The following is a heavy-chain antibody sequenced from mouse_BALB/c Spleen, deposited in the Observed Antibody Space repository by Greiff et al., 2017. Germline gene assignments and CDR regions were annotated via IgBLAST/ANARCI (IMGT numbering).Heavy chain of an antibody. Sequence: EVKLVESGGGLVQPGGSMKLSCVASGFTFSNYWMNWVRQSPEKGLEWVAEIRLKSNNYATHYAESVKGRFTISRDDSKSSVYLQMNNLRAEDTGIYYCTRGGNYAYYYAMDYWGQGTSVTVSS. CDR3: TRGGNYAYYYAMDY. J-gene: IGHJ4*01. CDR1: GFTFSNYW. D-gene: IGHD2-1*01. CDR2: IRLKSNNYAT. V-gene: IGHV6-6*02.